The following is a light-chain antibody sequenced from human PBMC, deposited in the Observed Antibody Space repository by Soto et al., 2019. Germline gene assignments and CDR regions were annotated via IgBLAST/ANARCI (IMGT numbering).Light chain of an antibody. CDR2: DNN. CDR3: GTWDSSLSAPVV. V-gene: IGLV1-51*01. J-gene: IGLJ2*01. Sequence: QSVLTQPPSVSAAPGQKVPISCSGSSSNIGNNYVSWYQQLPGTAPKLLIYDNNKRPSGIPDRFSGSKSGTSATLGITGLQTGDEADYYCGTWDSSLSAPVVFGGGTKLTVL. CDR1: SSNIGNNY.